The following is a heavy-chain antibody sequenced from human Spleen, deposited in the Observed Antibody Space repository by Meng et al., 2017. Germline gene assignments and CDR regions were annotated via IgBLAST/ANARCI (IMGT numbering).Heavy chain of an antibody. V-gene: IGHV1-2*06. CDR1: GYTFTGYY. D-gene: IGHD3-9*01. CDR3: ARGRLRYFDWLSH. J-gene: IGHJ4*02. CDR2: INPNSGGT. Sequence: ASVKVSCKASGYTFTGYYMHWVRQAPGQGLEWMGRINPNSGGTNYAQKFQGRVTMTRDTSIRTAYMELSRLKSEDTAVYYCARGRLRYFDWLSHWGQGTLVTVSS.